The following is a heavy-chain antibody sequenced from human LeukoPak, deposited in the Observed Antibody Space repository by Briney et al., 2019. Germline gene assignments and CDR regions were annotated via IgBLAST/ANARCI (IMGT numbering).Heavy chain of an antibody. CDR2: IYYSGST. V-gene: IGHV4-59*01. D-gene: IGHD2-15*01. CDR3: RRVLSAANWVAP. J-gene: IGHJ5*02. CDR1: GVTISSYY. Sequence: SETLSLTCTASGVTISSYYWRWIRQPPGKGLEWIGYIYYSGSTNYNPSLKSRVTISVDTSKNQFSLKLSSVTAADTTVYYWRRVLSAANWVAPSGEGTLFTVSS.